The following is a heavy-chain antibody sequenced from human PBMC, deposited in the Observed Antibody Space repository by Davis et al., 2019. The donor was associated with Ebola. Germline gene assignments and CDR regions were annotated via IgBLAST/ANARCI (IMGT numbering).Heavy chain of an antibody. CDR3: AKGGSGWPSDYSYGLGV. D-gene: IGHD6-19*01. Sequence: GGSLRLSCEASGFTFSNYDMHWVRQATGKGLEWVSAIGTAGDTYYPDSVKGRFTISRDNSKNTLYLQMNSLRVDDTAVYYCAKGGSGWPSDYSYGLGVWGKGTTVTVSS. J-gene: IGHJ6*04. V-gene: IGHV3-13*01. CDR2: IGTAGDT. CDR1: GFTFSNYD.